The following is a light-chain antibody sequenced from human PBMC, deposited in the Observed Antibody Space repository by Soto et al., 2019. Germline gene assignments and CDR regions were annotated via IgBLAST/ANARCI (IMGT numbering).Light chain of an antibody. J-gene: IGLJ3*02. CDR3: GPWDSSRSAEGGV. CDR2: ENN. V-gene: IGLV1-51*02. Sequence: QSVLTQPPSVSAAPGQKVTISCSGSSANIGNNYVSWYQQLPGRPPKLLIYENNKRTSGIPERFSGSKSGTSATLGITALQTGDEADYYCGPWDSSRSAEGGVFGGGTKLTVL. CDR1: SANIGNNY.